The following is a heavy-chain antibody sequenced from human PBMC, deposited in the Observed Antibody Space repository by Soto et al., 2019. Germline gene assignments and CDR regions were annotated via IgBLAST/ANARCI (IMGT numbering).Heavy chain of an antibody. V-gene: IGHV3-30-3*01. Sequence: QVQLVESGGGVVQPGRSLRLSCAASGFTFSSYAMHWVRQAPGKGLEWVAVISYDGSNKYYADSVKGRFTISRDNSKNTLYLQMNSPRAEDTAVYYCARDNPYYYYPTPDAFDIWGQGTMVTVSS. CDR3: ARDNPYYYYPTPDAFDI. CDR1: GFTFSSYA. D-gene: IGHD3-10*01. CDR2: ISYDGSNK. J-gene: IGHJ3*02.